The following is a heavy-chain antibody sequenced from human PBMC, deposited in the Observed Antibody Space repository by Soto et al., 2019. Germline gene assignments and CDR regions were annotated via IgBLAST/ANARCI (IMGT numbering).Heavy chain of an antibody. CDR2: INPSGGST. CDR3: AGQIGYGRSTSGYTYYYYGMDV. J-gene: IGHJ6*02. V-gene: IGHV1-46*01. CDR1: GYTFTSYY. Sequence: GASVKVSCKASGYTFTSYYMHWVRQAPGQGLEWMGIINPSGGSTSYAQKFQGRVTMTRDTSTSTVYMELSSLRSEDTAVYYCAGQIGYGRSTSGYTYYYYGMDVWGQGTTVTVSS. D-gene: IGHD2-2*02.